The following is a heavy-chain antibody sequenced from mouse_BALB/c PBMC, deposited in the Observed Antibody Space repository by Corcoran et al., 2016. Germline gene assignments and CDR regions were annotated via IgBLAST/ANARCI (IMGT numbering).Heavy chain of an antibody. CDR2: INTYTGEP. J-gene: IGHJ2*01. D-gene: IGHD1-2*01. CDR1: WYTFTNYG. Sequence: QIQLVQSGPELKKPGETVKISCKASWYTFTNYGMNWVKQAPGKGLKWMGWINTYTGEPTYADDFKGRFAFSLETSASTAYLQINNLKNEDMATYFCARGTATFDYWGQGTTLTVSS. CDR3: ARGTATFDY. V-gene: IGHV9-1*02.